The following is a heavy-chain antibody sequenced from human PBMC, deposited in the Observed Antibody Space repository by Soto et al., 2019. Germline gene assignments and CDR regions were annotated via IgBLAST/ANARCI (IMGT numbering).Heavy chain of an antibody. Sequence: SQTLSLTCAISGDSVSSNSAAWTWIRQSPSGSLEWLGGTYYRSKWYNDYAVSVKSRININADTSKNQFSLQLNSVTPEDTAVYYCVRPNKDIEYFDYWGQGTLVTVYS. V-gene: IGHV6-1*01. CDR1: GDSVSSNSAA. J-gene: IGHJ4*02. CDR3: VRPNKDIEYFDY. CDR2: TYYRSKWYN. D-gene: IGHD5-12*01.